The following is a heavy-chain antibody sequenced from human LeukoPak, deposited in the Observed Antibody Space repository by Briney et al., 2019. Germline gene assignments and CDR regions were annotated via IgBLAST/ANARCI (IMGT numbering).Heavy chain of an antibody. Sequence: SVKVSCKATGGTFSSYAISWVRQAPGQGLEWMGGIIPIFGTANYAQKFQGRVTITADESTSTAYMELSSLRSEDTAVYYCARDLYCGGDCYNWFDPWGQGTLVTVSS. D-gene: IGHD2-21*01. CDR1: GGTFSSYA. J-gene: IGHJ5*02. CDR3: ARDLYCGGDCYNWFDP. V-gene: IGHV1-69*01. CDR2: IIPIFGTA.